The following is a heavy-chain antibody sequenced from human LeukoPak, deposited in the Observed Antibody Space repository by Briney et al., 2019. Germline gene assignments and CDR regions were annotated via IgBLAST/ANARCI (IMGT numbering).Heavy chain of an antibody. CDR3: ASNTRVISAFGI. D-gene: IGHD3-10*01. J-gene: IGHJ3*02. CDR1: GGSSSSYY. CDR2: SYISGST. Sequence: PSETLSLTCTVSGGSSSSYYWSWIRQPPGKGLEWIGYSYISGSTKYNPSLKSRVTISVDTSMNQCSLKVNSVTAADTAVYYCASNTRVISAFGIWGQGTMVTVSS. V-gene: IGHV4-4*08.